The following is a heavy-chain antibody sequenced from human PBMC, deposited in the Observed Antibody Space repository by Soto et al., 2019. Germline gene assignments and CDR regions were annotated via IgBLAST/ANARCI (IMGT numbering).Heavy chain of an antibody. Sequence: PSETLSLICTVSGGSISSSSYYWGWIRQPPGKGLEWIGSIYYSGSTYYNPSLKSRVTISVDTSKNQFSLKLSSVTAADTAVYYCASPYTDYYDSSGYPYWGQGTLVTVSS. CDR2: IYYSGST. V-gene: IGHV4-39*01. J-gene: IGHJ4*02. D-gene: IGHD3-22*01. CDR1: GGSISSSSYY. CDR3: ASPYTDYYDSSGYPY.